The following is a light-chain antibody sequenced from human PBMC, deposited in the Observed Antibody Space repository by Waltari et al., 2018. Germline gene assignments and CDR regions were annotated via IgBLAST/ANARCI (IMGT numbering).Light chain of an antibody. CDR3: ALYMGSGIWV. CDR2: KAN. V-gene: IGLV8-61*01. Sequence: QTVVTQEPSLSVSPGGTVQLTCALSSGSLATTSSATCYQQTPGQAPRTLVYKANARSSGVPDRFSGSILGNTAALTITGAQADDESDYYCALYMGSGIWVFGGGTRLTVL. CDR1: SGSLATTSS. J-gene: IGLJ3*02.